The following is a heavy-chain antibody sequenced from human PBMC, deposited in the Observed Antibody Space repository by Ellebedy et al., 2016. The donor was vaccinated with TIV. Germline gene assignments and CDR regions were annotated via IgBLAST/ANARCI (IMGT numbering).Heavy chain of an antibody. CDR2: ISAYNGNT. CDR1: GYTFTSYG. D-gene: IGHD6-13*01. J-gene: IGHJ4*02. CDR3: ARDRGSSSWPYYFDY. Sequence: ASVKVSCKASGYTFTSYGISWVRQAPGQGLEWMGWISAYNGNTNYAQKLQGRVTMTTDTSTSTAYMELRSLRSDDTAVYYCARDRGSSSWPYYFDYWGQGTLVTVSS. V-gene: IGHV1-18*04.